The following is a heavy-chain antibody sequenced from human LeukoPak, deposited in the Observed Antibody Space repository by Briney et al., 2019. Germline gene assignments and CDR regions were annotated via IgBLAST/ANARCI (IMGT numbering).Heavy chain of an antibody. CDR2: ISTSSITI. Sequence: GGSLRLSCAASGFTFSSNSMNWVRPAPGKGLEWVSYISTSSITIKYADAVKGRFTISRDNDKNSVYLQMNSLRADDTAVYYCARGGSYYWPIDLWGQGTLVTVSS. D-gene: IGHD1-26*01. J-gene: IGHJ5*02. CDR1: GFTFSSNS. CDR3: ARGGSYYWPIDL. V-gene: IGHV3-48*01.